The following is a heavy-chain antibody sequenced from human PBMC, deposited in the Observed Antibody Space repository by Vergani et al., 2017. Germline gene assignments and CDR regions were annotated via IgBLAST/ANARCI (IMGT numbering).Heavy chain of an antibody. Sequence: QVQLVQSGAEVKKPGSSVKVSCKASGGTFSSYAISWVRQAPGQGLEWMGGIIPIFGIANYAQKFQGRVTMTRDTSISTAYMELSRLRSDDTAVYYCAREGVIAAAKGWFDPWGQGTLVTVSS. V-gene: IGHV1-69*17. CDR2: IIPIFGIA. CDR1: GGTFSSYA. D-gene: IGHD6-13*01. CDR3: AREGVIAAAKGWFDP. J-gene: IGHJ5*02.